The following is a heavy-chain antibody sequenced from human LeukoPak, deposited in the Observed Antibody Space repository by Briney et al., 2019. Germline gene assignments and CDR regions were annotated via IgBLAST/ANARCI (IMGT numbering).Heavy chain of an antibody. CDR2: IHYSGST. Sequence: SSETLSLTCTVSGGSISGWYWSWIRQPPGKGLEWIGYIHYSGSTNYNPSLKSRVTISVDTSKNQFSLKLSSVTAADTAVYYCASTYSSSWYWSGAQSDYGMDVWGQGTTVTVSS. J-gene: IGHJ6*02. V-gene: IGHV4-59*08. D-gene: IGHD6-13*01. CDR3: ASTYSSSWYWSGAQSDYGMDV. CDR1: GGSISGWY.